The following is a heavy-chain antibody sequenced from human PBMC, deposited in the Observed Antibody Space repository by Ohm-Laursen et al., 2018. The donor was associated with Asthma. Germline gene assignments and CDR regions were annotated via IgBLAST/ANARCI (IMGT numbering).Heavy chain of an antibody. CDR1: GFTFSSYG. V-gene: IGHV3-30*12. CDR2: ISYDGSNK. J-gene: IGHJ3*02. Sequence: SLRLSCAASGFTFSSYGMHWVRQAPGKGLEWVAVISYDGSNKYYADSVKGRFTISGDNAKKSLYLQMNSLRAEDTALYYCARGVVGTQGGIWGQGTMVTVSS. CDR3: ARGVVGTQGGI. D-gene: IGHD1-26*01.